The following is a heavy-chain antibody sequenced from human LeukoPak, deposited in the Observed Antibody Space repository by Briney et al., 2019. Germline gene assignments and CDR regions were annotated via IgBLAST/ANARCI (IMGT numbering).Heavy chain of an antibody. J-gene: IGHJ4*02. CDR3: AATMVRGVHTHFDY. CDR2: VYYSGST. D-gene: IGHD3-10*01. Sequence: SETLSLTCTVSGGSLTNYYWSWIRQPPGKGLEWIGDVYYSGSTNYNPSLKSRVTISVDTSKNQFSLKLSSVTAADTAVYYCAATMVRGVHTHFDYWGQGTLVTVSS. V-gene: IGHV4-59*08. CDR1: GGSLTNYY.